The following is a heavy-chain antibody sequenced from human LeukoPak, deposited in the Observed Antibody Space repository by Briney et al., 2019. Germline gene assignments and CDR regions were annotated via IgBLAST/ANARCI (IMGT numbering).Heavy chain of an antibody. D-gene: IGHD4-17*01. V-gene: IGHV4-38-2*01. CDR3: ARQRYGDRSFDY. Sequence: SETLSLTCAVSGYSISSGYYWGWIRQPPGKGLEWIGIIYHSGSTYYNPSLKSRVTISVDTSKNQFSMKLSSVTAADTAVYYCARQRYGDRSFDYWGQGTLVTVSS. J-gene: IGHJ4*02. CDR1: GYSISSGYY. CDR2: IYHSGST.